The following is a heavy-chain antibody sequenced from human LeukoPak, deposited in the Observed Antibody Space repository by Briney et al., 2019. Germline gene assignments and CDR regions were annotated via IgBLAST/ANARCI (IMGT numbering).Heavy chain of an antibody. CDR3: ARGHISMIVAPYYMDV. CDR2: IYSGGST. V-gene: IGHV3-53*01. D-gene: IGHD3-22*01. J-gene: IGHJ6*03. Sequence: GGSLRLSYAASGFTVSSNYMSWVRQAPGKGLEWVSVIYSGGSTYHADSVKGRFTISRDNSKNTLYLQMNSLRAEDTAVYYCARGHISMIVAPYYMDVWGKGTTVTVSS. CDR1: GFTVSSNY.